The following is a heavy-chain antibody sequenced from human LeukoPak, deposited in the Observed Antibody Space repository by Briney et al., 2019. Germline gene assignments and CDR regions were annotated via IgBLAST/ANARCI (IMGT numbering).Heavy chain of an antibody. D-gene: IGHD1-1*01. Sequence: PGGSLRLSCAASGFTFSSYGMHWVRQAPGKGLEWVAFIRYDGSNKYYADSVKGRFTISRDNSKNTLYLQMNSLGAEDTAVYYCAKDLLEPYYFDYWGQGTLVTVSS. CDR3: AKDLLEPYYFDY. CDR2: IRYDGSNK. CDR1: GFTFSSYG. V-gene: IGHV3-30*02. J-gene: IGHJ4*02.